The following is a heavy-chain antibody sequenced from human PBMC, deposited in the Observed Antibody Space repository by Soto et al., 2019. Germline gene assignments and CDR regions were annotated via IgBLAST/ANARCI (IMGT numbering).Heavy chain of an antibody. V-gene: IGHV3-7*04. CDR2: IKQDGSEK. CDR3: ARDPYDSGGYAAFDI. Sequence: GGSLRLSCAASGITLSSSWMTWVRQAPGKGLEWVANIKQDGSEKYYLDSVKGRFTISRDNAKNSLYLQMNSLSAEYTAVYYCARDPYDSGGYAAFDIWGQGTMVTVSS. CDR1: GITLSSSW. D-gene: IGHD3-22*01. J-gene: IGHJ3*02.